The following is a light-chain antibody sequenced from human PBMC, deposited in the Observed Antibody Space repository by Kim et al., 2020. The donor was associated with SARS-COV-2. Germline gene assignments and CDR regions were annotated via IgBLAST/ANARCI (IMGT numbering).Light chain of an antibody. Sequence: VSPGQTASIPCSGDKLGHKYACWYQQKPGQSPVLVIYQDSKRPSGIPERFSGSNSGNTATLTISGTQAMDEADYYCQAWDSSIAGVFGGGTQLTVL. CDR2: QDS. J-gene: IGLJ2*01. CDR1: KLGHKY. V-gene: IGLV3-1*01. CDR3: QAWDSSIAGV.